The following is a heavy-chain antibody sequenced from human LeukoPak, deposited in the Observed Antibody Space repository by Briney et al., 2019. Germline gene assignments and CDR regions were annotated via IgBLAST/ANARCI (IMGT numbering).Heavy chain of an antibody. V-gene: IGHV2-5*01. CDR2: IYWNDDK. J-gene: IGHJ5*02. Sequence: SGPTLVNPTQTLTLTCTFSGFSLSTSGVGVGWIRQPPGKALVWLALIYWNDDKRYNPSLKSRLTITKDTSKNQVVLTMTNMDPVDTATYYCAHGSYCSGGSCYSSWFDPWGQGTLVTVSS. CDR3: AHGSYCSGGSCYSSWFDP. D-gene: IGHD2-15*01. CDR1: GFSLSTSGVG.